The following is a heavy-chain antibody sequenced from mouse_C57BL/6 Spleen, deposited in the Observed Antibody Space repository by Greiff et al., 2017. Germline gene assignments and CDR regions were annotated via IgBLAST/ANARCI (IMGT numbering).Heavy chain of an antibody. CDR2: IDPEDGDT. CDR1: GFNIKDYY. CDR3: TNGSSYEYFDV. D-gene: IGHD1-1*01. Sequence: VQLQQSGAELVRPGASVKLSCTASGFNIKDYYMHWVKQRPEQGLEWIGRIDPEDGDTEYAPKFQGKATMTADTSSNTAYLQFSSLTSEDTAVYYCTNGSSYEYFDVWGTGTTVTVSS. J-gene: IGHJ1*03. V-gene: IGHV14-1*01.